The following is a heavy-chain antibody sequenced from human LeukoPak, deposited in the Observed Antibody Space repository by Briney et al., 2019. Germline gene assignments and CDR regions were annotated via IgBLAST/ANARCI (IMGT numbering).Heavy chain of an antibody. CDR2: ISGNGGRT. V-gene: IGHV3-23*01. J-gene: IGHJ4*02. Sequence: ESGGSLRLSCAASGFTFSSYAMSWVRQAPGKGLGVSTISGNGGRTYYADSVKGRFTISRDNSKNTLYLQMNSLRAEDTAVYYCAREKYSTGWFDYWGQGTLVTVSS. D-gene: IGHD6-19*01. CDR3: AREKYSTGWFDY. CDR1: GFTFSSYA.